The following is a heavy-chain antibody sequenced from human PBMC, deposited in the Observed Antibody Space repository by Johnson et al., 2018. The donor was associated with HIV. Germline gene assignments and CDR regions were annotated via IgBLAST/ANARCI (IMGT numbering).Heavy chain of an antibody. D-gene: IGHD5-12*01. CDR3: ARDRPRYSGYVEYAFDI. CDR2: IWYDGSYK. Sequence: VQLVESGGGVVQPGRSLRLSCAASGFTFSSYAMHWVRQAPGKGLEWVAVIWYDGSYKYYADSVKGRFTISRDNSKNTLYLQMNSLRAEDSGVYYCARDRPRYSGYVEYAFDIWGQGTMVTVSS. V-gene: IGHV3-33*01. CDR1: GFTFSSYA. J-gene: IGHJ3*02.